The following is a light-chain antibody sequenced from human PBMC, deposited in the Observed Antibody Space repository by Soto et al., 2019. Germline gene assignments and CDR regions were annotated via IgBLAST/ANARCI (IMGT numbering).Light chain of an antibody. CDR2: EVT. CDR1: TSDVGGYDY. J-gene: IGLJ7*01. Sequence: QSVLPQPPSASGSPGPSVTISCTGTTSDVGGYDYVSWYQHQSGKAPKLIIYEVTNRPSGVPDRFSGSKSGNTASLTVSGRQAEDEADYYCSSYAGSSNVSFGAGTQRTVL. CDR3: SSYAGSSNVS. V-gene: IGLV2-8*01.